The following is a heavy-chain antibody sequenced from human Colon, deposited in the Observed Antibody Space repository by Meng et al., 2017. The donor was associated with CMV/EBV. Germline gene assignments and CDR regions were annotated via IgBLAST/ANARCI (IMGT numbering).Heavy chain of an antibody. V-gene: IGHV3-74*03. CDR1: GVPLRGHW. CDR2: IRSSGTDT. D-gene: IGHD2-15*01. Sequence: GGSLRLSCVDSGVPLRGHWMHWVRQGPGKGLVWVSRIRSSGTDTSYADSVKGRFTVSRDLTKNTLYLQMNALTAEDTALYYCAAGRGGTYPDQWGQGTLVTVSS. J-gene: IGHJ5*02. CDR3: AAGRGGTYPDQ.